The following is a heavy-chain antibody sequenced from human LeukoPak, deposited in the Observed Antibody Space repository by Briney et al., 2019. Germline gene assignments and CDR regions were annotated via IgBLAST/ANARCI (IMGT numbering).Heavy chain of an antibody. CDR1: GFTFSSYS. Sequence: GGSLSLSCAASGFTFSSYSMNWVRQAPGKGLEWVSSISSSSSYICYADSVKGRFTISRDNAKNSRYLQMNSLRAENTAVYYCAKQGIAAEGGYWGQETLVTVSS. V-gene: IGHV3-21*01. D-gene: IGHD6-13*01. CDR3: AKQGIAAEGGY. J-gene: IGHJ4*02. CDR2: ISSSSSYI.